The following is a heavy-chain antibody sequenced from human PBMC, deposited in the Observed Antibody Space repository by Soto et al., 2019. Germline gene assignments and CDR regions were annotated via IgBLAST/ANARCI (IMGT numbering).Heavy chain of an antibody. V-gene: IGHV1-3*01. CDR1: GYTFISYS. Sequence: ASVKVSCKASGYTFISYSMHWVRQAPGQRLEWMGWLNVGNGNTKYSQKFQGRVTITGDTSASTAYMELRSLRSDDTAVYYCARGVGSGSYYNQYNWFDPWGQGTLVTVSS. D-gene: IGHD3-10*01. J-gene: IGHJ5*02. CDR2: LNVGNGNT. CDR3: ARGVGSGSYYNQYNWFDP.